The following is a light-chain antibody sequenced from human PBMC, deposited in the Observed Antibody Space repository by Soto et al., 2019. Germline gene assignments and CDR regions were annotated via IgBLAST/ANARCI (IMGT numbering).Light chain of an antibody. V-gene: IGKV1-5*03. Sequence: DIQMTQSTSTLSASVGDRVTITCRASQSIDSWLAWYQQRPGKAPKLLIYKASSLESGVPSRFSGSGSGTEFTLTITSLQPDDFATYYCQQYNSYWTFGQGTKVEIK. CDR3: QQYNSYWT. CDR1: QSIDSW. J-gene: IGKJ1*01. CDR2: KAS.